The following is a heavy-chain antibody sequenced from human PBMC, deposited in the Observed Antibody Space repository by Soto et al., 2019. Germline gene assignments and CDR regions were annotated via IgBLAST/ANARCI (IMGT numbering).Heavy chain of an antibody. V-gene: IGHV3-23*01. J-gene: IGHJ4*02. CDR1: GFTFSSYA. CDR2: ISGSGGST. Sequence: GESLKISCAASGFTFSSYAMSWVRQAPGKGLEWVSAISGSGGSTYYADSVKGRFTISRDNSKNTLYLQMNSLRAEDTAVYYCAKVVVVPAANDYWGQGTLVTVSS. D-gene: IGHD2-2*01. CDR3: AKVVVVPAANDY.